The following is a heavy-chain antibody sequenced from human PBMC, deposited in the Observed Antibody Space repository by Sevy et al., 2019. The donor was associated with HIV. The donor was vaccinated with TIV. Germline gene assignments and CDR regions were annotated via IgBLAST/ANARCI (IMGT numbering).Heavy chain of an antibody. D-gene: IGHD3-10*01. CDR3: ARAGSYGSGSYDY. V-gene: IGHV4-59*01. J-gene: IGHJ4*02. CDR1: GGSISSYY. Sequence: SETLSLTCTVSGGSISSYYWSWIRQPPGKGLEWIGYIYYSGSTNYNPTLKSRGTIAADTSKNQFSLRLSSVTAADTAGYYGARAGSYGSGSYDYWGQGTLVTVSS. CDR2: IYYSGST.